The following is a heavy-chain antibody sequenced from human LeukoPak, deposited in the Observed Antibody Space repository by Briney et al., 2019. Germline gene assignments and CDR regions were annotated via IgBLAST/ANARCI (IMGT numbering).Heavy chain of an antibody. CDR1: GFTFSSYA. D-gene: IGHD5-12*01. V-gene: IGHV4-34*01. CDR3: ARGLRRWLRDPFDY. Sequence: NPGGSLRLSCAASGFTFSSYAMSWIRQPPGKGLEWIGEINHSGSTNYNPSLKSRVTISVDTSKNRFSLKLSSVTAADTAVYYCARGLRRWLRDPFDYWGQGTLVTVSS. CDR2: INHSGST. J-gene: IGHJ4*02.